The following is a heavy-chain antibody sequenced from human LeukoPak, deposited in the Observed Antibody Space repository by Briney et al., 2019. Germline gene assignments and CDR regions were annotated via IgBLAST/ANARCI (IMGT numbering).Heavy chain of an antibody. V-gene: IGHV4-4*07. CDR2: IYTSGST. CDR3: VQYCSGGSCLRLDY. D-gene: IGHD2-15*01. J-gene: IGHJ4*02. Sequence: SETLSLTCTVSGGSISSYYWSWIRQPAGKGLEWIGRIYTSGSTNYNPSLKSRVTMSVDTSKNQFSLKLSSVTAADTAVYYCVQYCSGGSCLRLDYWGQGTLVTVSS. CDR1: GGSISSYY.